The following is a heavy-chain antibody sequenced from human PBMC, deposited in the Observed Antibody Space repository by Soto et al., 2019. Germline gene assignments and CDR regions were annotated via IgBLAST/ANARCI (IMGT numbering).Heavy chain of an antibody. CDR2: ISYDGSNK. D-gene: IGHD2-8*01. J-gene: IGHJ6*02. Sequence: QVQLVESVGGVVQPGRSLRLSCAASGFTFSSYGMHWVRQAPGKGLEWVAVISYDGSNKYYADSVKGRFTISRDNSKNTLYLQMNSLRAEDTAVYYCAKDFSLLLRLKHYYYYGMDVWGQGTTVTVSS. CDR1: GFTFSSYG. V-gene: IGHV3-30*18. CDR3: AKDFSLLLRLKHYYYYGMDV.